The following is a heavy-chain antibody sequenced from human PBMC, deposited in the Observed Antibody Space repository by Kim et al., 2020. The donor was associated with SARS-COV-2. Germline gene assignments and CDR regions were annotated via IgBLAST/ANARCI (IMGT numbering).Heavy chain of an antibody. CDR2: IIPIFGTA. CDR3: ARDRVAAAILYYYYYGMDV. CDR1: GGTFSSYA. J-gene: IGHJ6*02. D-gene: IGHD2-2*02. V-gene: IGHV1-69*05. Sequence: SVKVSCKASGGTFSSYAISWVRQAPGQGLEWMGGIIPIFGTANYAQKFQGRVTITTDESTSTAYMELSSLRSEDTAVYYCARDRVAAAILYYYYYGMDVWGQGTTVTVSS.